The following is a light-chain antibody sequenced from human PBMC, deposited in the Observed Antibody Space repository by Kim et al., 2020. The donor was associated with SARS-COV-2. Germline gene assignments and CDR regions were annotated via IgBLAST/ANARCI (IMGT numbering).Light chain of an antibody. CDR3: NSRDTNDNVV. CDR1: SLRSYY. Sequence: ELTQDPAVSVALGQTVRITCQGDSLRSYYATWYQQKPGQAPILVIYGKNNRPSGIPDRFSGSSSGNTASLTITGTQAGDEADYYCNSRDTNDNVVFGGG. CDR2: GKN. J-gene: IGLJ2*01. V-gene: IGLV3-19*01.